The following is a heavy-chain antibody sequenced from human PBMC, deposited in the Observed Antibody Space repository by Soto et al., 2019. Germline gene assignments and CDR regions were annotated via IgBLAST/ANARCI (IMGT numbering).Heavy chain of an antibody. CDR2: IYYSGST. V-gene: IGHV4-39*01. D-gene: IGHD4-17*01. CDR3: ARSPPHIREFFHL. Sequence: SETLSLTCTVSGGSISSSSYYWGWIRQPPGKGLEWIGSIYYSGSTYYNPSLKSRVTISVDTSKNQFSLKLSSVTAADTAVYYCARSPPHIREFFHLWGQGTPVTVSS. CDR1: GGSISSSSYY. J-gene: IGHJ1*01.